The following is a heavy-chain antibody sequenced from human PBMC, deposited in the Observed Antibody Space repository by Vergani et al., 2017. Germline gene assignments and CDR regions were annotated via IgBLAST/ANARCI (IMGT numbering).Heavy chain of an antibody. J-gene: IGHJ6*03. CDR2: IYYSGST. Sequence: QVQLQESGPGLVKPSETLSLTCTVSGGSVSSGSYYWSWIRQPPGKGLEWIGYIYYSGSTNYNPSLKSRVTISVDTSKNQFSLKLSSVTAADTAVYYCARGFYYYYYRDGWGKGP. CDR1: GGSVSSGSYY. CDR3: ARGFYYYYYRDG. V-gene: IGHV4-61*01.